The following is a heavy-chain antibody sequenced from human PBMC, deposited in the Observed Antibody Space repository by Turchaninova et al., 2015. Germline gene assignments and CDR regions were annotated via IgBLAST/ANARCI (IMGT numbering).Heavy chain of an antibody. CDR2: IFSNDEK. Sequence: QVTWKESGPVLVKPTETLTLTCTVPGFPLSNARMVVSWIRQPPGKALEWLAHIFSNDEKSYSTSLKSRLTISKDTPKSQVVLTMTNMDPVDTATYYCARTYYYDSSGYSNFDYWGQGTLVTVSS. CDR3: ARTYYYDSSGYSNFDY. J-gene: IGHJ4*02. D-gene: IGHD3-22*01. CDR1: GFPLSNARMV. V-gene: IGHV2-26*01.